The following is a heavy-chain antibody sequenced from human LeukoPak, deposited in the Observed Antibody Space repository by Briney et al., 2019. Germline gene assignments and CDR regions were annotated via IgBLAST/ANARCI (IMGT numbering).Heavy chain of an antibody. J-gene: IGHJ6*02. V-gene: IGHV4-39*01. D-gene: IGHD3-10*01. CDR3: ARPMVRGADGMDV. CDR2: IYYRGST. CDR1: GGSISSSDNY. Sequence: SETLSLTCTVSGGSISSSDNYWGWIRQPPGKGLEWIGSIYYRGSTYYNPSLKSRVTIFVGTSKNQFSLKLSSVTAADTAVYYCARPMVRGADGMDVWGQGTTVTVSS.